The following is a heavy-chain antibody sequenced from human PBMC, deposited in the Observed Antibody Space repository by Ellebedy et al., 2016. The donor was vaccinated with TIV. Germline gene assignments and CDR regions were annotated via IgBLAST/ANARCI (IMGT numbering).Heavy chain of an antibody. CDR2: ISGGGGAI. J-gene: IGHJ4*01. CDR3: ARGGWWDNYFAY. CDR1: GFTFSGYD. V-gene: IGHV3-48*03. Sequence: PGGSLRLSCAASGFTFSGYDMNWVRQAPGKGLEWISYISGGGGAIYFSDSVKGRFTVSRDDANNSLYLQMNSLRAEDTAVYYCARGGWWDNYFAYWGHGTLVTVSS. D-gene: IGHD2-8*02.